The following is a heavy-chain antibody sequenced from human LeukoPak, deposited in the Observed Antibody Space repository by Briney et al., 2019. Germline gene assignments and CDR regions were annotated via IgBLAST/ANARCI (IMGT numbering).Heavy chain of an antibody. J-gene: IGHJ4*02. D-gene: IGHD4-17*01. CDR3: AGAYTNGDYFDY. CDR1: GFTFSTYS. CDR2: ISGSTASI. V-gene: IGHV3-21*06. Sequence: GGSLRLSCAASGFTFSTYSLSWVRQAPGKGLEWVSCISGSTASIYYSDSVKGRFTISRDNAKNALYLQMNSLRAEDTAVYYCAGAYTNGDYFDYWGQGALVTVSS.